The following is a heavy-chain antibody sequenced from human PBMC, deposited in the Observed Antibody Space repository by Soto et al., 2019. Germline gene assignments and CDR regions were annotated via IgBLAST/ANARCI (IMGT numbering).Heavy chain of an antibody. CDR3: AGMDV. CDR2: TDYRCKWYN. CDR1: GDSVSSNSAA. J-gene: IGHJ6*02. Sequence: HTLSLTSAVSGDSVSSNSAALNWIRQSPSRGFEWLGRTDYRCKWYNDYGVCVKSRITINPDTSKNQFSLQLNCVTPEDTAVYYCAGMDVWGQGTKVTVS. V-gene: IGHV6-1*01.